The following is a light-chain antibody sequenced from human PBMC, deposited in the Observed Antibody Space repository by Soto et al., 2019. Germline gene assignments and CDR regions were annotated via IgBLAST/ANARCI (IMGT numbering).Light chain of an antibody. V-gene: IGKV1-9*01. Sequence: IQLTQSPSSLSASVGDRVTISCRASQGIANFLAWYQQKPGKAPKLLIYGASNLQSGVPSRFSGSRSGTDFTLTISSLQPEDIATYYCEQLNSFPIPFGPGTKVDIK. J-gene: IGKJ3*01. CDR2: GAS. CDR3: EQLNSFPIP. CDR1: QGIANF.